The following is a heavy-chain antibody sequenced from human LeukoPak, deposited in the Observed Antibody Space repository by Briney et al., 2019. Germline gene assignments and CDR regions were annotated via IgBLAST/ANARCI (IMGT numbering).Heavy chain of an antibody. Sequence: SETLSLTCTVSGGSISSSAYNWVWIRQPPGKGLEWFGTINYGGNTYYNLSLKSRVIIFLDTSKNQFSLKLSSVTAADTAVYYCARLWSTSCKGGSCPHQPNYWGQGTRVTVPS. D-gene: IGHD2-15*01. V-gene: IGHV4-39*01. CDR3: ARLWSTSCKGGSCPHQPNY. CDR2: INYGGNT. CDR1: GGSISSSAYN. J-gene: IGHJ4*02.